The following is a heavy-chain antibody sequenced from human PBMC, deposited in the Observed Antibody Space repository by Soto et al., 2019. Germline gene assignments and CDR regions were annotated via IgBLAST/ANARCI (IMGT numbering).Heavy chain of an antibody. D-gene: IGHD4-4*01. J-gene: IGHJ6*02. V-gene: IGHV3-23*01. Sequence: WSLRLSCAASGFTFSSYAMSWVRQAPGKGLEWVSAISGSGGSTYYADSVKGRFTISRDNSKNTLYLEMNSLRAEDTAVYYCAKDLDYSPASNYYYGMDVWGQGTTVTVSS. CDR2: ISGSGGST. CDR3: AKDLDYSPASNYYYGMDV. CDR1: GFTFSSYA.